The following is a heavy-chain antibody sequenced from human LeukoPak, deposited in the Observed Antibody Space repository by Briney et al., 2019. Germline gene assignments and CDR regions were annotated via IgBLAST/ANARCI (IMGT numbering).Heavy chain of an antibody. J-gene: IGHJ4*02. CDR2: ISAYNGNT. CDR1: GYIFTNYA. Sequence: ASVKVSCKASGYIFTNYALHWVRQAPGQRLEWMGWISAYNGNTNYAQKFKGRVTMTIDTSTSTVYMELRSLRSDDTAVYYCARGGADLDYWGQGTLVTVSS. V-gene: IGHV1-18*01. CDR3: ARGGADLDY. D-gene: IGHD4/OR15-4a*01.